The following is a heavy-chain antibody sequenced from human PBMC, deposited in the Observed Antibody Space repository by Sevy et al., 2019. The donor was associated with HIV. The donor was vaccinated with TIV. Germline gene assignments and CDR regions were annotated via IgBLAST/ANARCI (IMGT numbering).Heavy chain of an antibody. D-gene: IGHD4-17*01. J-gene: IGHJ4*02. CDR3: ASGPDYGDYEHYFDY. Sequence: SETLSLTCTVSGGSISSGGYYWSWIRQHPGKGLEWIGYIYYSGSTYYNPSLKSRVTISVDTSKNQFSLKLSSVTAADTAVYYCASGPDYGDYEHYFDYWGQRTLVTVSS. CDR2: IYYSGST. CDR1: GGSISSGGYY. V-gene: IGHV4-31*03.